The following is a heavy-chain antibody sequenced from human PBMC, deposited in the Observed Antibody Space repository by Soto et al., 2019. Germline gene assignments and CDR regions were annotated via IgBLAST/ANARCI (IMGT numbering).Heavy chain of an antibody. Sequence: QVQLVQSGAEVKKPGSSVKVSCKASGGTFSSYAISWVRQAPGQGLEWMGGIIPIFGTANYAQKFQGRVTITADESTSQAYMEMSSLRSEDTAVYYCARDVTIFGVVEANWFDPWGQGTLVTVSS. CDR2: IIPIFGTA. CDR1: GGTFSSYA. J-gene: IGHJ5*02. D-gene: IGHD3-3*01. V-gene: IGHV1-69*01. CDR3: ARDVTIFGVVEANWFDP.